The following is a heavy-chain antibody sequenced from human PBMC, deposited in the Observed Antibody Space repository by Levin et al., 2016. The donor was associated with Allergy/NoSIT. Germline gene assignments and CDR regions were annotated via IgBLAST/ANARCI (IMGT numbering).Heavy chain of an antibody. D-gene: IGHD5-18*01. Sequence: GSLRLSCAVSGGSISSGSYYWVWIRQPPGKGLEWIGSVPYSGPSYYNLSFKSRVTLSADGTKNEFSLNMTSVTATDTAVYYCVRHGRDTSFPNWFDPWGQGTQVTVSS. CDR3: VRHGRDTSFPNWFDP. CDR1: GGSISSGSYY. J-gene: IGHJ5*02. V-gene: IGHV4-39*01. CDR2: VPYSGPS.